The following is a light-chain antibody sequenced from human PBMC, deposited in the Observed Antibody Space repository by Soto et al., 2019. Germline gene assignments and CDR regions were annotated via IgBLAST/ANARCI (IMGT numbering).Light chain of an antibody. J-gene: IGKJ2*01. CDR2: AAS. CDR3: QHYHSYPYT. Sequence: EIVLTQSPATLTLSPGERATLSCRASQSVSASYLAWYQQKPGQAPRLLIYAASSRATGIPDRFSGSGSGTDFTLTITSLQRDDFASYFCQHYHSYPYTFGQGTKVDI. V-gene: IGKV3-20*01. CDR1: QSVSASY.